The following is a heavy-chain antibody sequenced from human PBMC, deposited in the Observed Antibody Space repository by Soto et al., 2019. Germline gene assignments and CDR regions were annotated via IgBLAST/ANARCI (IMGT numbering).Heavy chain of an antibody. V-gene: IGHV1-2*04. CDR2: INPNSGGT. J-gene: IGHJ6*02. CDR1: GYTFTGYY. D-gene: IGHD2-2*01. CDR3: ARVGEVVPAAPYYYYGMDV. Sequence: ASVKVSCKASGYTFTGYYMHWVRQAPGQGLEWMGWINPNSGGTNYAQKFQGWVTMTRDTSISTAYMELSRLRSDDTAVYYCARVGEVVPAAPYYYYGMDVWGPGTTVTVSS.